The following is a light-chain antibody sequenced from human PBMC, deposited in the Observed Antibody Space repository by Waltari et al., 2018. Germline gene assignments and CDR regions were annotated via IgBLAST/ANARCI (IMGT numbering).Light chain of an antibody. CDR1: QVIETD. Sequence: AIQMTQSPSSLSASVGDRVTLTCRASQVIETDLGWYQQKPGKAPNLLIHSASTLQGGVPSRFSGSGSGTDFTRTINGLQPEDFATYYCLQDYDYPLIFGGGTKVEIK. CDR3: LQDYDYPLI. V-gene: IGKV1-6*01. J-gene: IGKJ4*01. CDR2: SAS.